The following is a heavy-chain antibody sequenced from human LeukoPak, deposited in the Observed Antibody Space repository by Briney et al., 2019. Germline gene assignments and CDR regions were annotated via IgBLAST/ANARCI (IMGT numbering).Heavy chain of an antibody. CDR1: GFTFSDYY. CDR3: ARDEFGYYDSSGYIDY. J-gene: IGHJ4*02. CDR2: ISSSGSTI. V-gene: IGHV3-11*04. D-gene: IGHD3-22*01. Sequence: GGSLRLSCAASGFTFSDYYMSWIRQAPGKGLEWVSYISSSGSTIYYADSVKGRFTISRDNAKNSLYLQMNSLRAEDTAVYYCARDEFGYYDSSGYIDYWGQGTLVTVSS.